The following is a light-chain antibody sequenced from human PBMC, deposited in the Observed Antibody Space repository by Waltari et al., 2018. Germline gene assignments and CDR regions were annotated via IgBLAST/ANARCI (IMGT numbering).Light chain of an antibody. J-gene: IGKJ5*01. V-gene: IGKV3-15*01. CDR3: QQYHEWPPLA. CDR1: HNVRNK. Sequence: EIVVTQSPATLSVSPGESATLFCRASHNVRNKLAWYQQKLGQAPRLLIYGASIRTTDFPTRFSGSGSETEFALTITNVQPEDFAIYYCQQYHEWPPLAFGQGTRLEI. CDR2: GAS.